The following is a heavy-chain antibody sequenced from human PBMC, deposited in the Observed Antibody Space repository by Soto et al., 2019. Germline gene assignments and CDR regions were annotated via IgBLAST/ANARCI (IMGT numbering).Heavy chain of an antibody. D-gene: IGHD3-22*01. CDR3: ARDRVESGYPEYFQH. J-gene: IGHJ1*01. V-gene: IGHV3-53*01. Sequence: EVQLVESGGGLIQPGGSLRLSCAASGFTVSSNYMSWVRQAPGKGLEWVSVIYSGGSTYYADSVKGRFTISRDNSKNTLYLQMTSLRAVDTAVDYCARDRVESGYPEYFQHWGQGTLVTVSS. CDR1: GFTVSSNY. CDR2: IYSGGST.